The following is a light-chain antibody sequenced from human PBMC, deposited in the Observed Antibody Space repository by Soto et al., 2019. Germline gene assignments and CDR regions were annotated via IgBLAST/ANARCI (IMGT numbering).Light chain of an antibody. CDR2: AAS. CDR3: HQRSNWPRT. Sequence: EIVLTQSPATLSLSPGERATLSCRASQSVSSSLAWYQQKPGQAPRLLIYAASNRATGIPARFSATGSGTDFTLTISSLEPEDFAVYYCHQRSNWPRTFGGGTKVEIK. V-gene: IGKV3-11*01. J-gene: IGKJ4*01. CDR1: QSVSSS.